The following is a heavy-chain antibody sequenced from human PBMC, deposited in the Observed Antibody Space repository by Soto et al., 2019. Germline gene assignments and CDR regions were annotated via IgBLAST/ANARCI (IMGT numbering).Heavy chain of an antibody. CDR1: GFTFSSYS. D-gene: IGHD3-9*01. Sequence: EVQLVESGGGLVKPGGSLRLSCAASGFTFSSYSMNWVRQAPGKGLEWVSSISSSSSYIYYADSVKGRFTISRDNAKNSLYLQRNGLKPEDTAVYYCARARPTYYDILPGPCRFDSWVQGTLVTVSS. V-gene: IGHV3-21*01. J-gene: IGHJ4*02. CDR3: ARARPTYYDILPGPCRFDS. CDR2: ISSSSSYI.